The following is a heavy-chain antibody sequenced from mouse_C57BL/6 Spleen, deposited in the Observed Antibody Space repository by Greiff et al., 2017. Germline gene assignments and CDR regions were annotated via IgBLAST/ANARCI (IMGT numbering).Heavy chain of an antibody. D-gene: IGHD3-2*02. V-gene: IGHV1-19*01. Sequence: EVQLQQSGPVLVKPGASVKMSCKASGYTFTDYYMNWVKQSHGKSLEWIGVINPYNGGTSYNQKFKGKATLTVDKSSSTAYMELNSLTSEDSAVYYCATSSGYRAGFAYWGQGTLVTVSA. CDR1: GYTFTDYY. CDR3: ATSSGYRAGFAY. CDR2: INPYNGGT. J-gene: IGHJ3*01.